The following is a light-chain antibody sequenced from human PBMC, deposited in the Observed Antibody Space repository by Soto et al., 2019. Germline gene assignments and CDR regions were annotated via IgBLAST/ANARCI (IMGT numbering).Light chain of an antibody. CDR2: GAS. Sequence: EIVLTHSPGTLSLSPWEIATLSCRASQSVSSSYLAWYQQKPGQAPRLPIYGASSRATGIPARFSGSGSGTDFTLTISRLEPEDFSVYHCQQRSNWLTFGGGTKVDIK. J-gene: IGKJ4*01. CDR3: QQRSNWLT. V-gene: IGKV3D-20*02. CDR1: QSVSSSY.